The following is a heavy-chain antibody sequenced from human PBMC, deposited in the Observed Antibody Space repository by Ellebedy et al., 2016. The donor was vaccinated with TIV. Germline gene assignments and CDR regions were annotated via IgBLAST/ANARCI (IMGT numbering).Heavy chain of an antibody. CDR1: GGSISSYY. D-gene: IGHD3-22*01. CDR3: ARAAVPSMGVRGYYFDY. V-gene: IGHV4-4*07. J-gene: IGHJ4*02. Sequence: SETLSLTXTVSGGSISSYYWSWIRQPAGKGLEWIGRIYTSGSTNYNPSLKSRVTISVDTSKNQFSLKLSSVTAADTAVYYCARAAVPSMGVRGYYFDYWGQGTLVTVSS. CDR2: IYTSGST.